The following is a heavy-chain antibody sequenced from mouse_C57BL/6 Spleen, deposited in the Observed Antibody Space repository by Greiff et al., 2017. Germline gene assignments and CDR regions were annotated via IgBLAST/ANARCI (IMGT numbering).Heavy chain of an antibody. CDR2: IYPRDGST. D-gene: IGHD1-1*01. V-gene: IGHV1-85*01. CDR1: GYTFTSYD. CDR3: ARSLYGSLFAY. J-gene: IGHJ3*01. Sequence: VQLQQSGPELVKPGASVKLSCKASGYTFTSYDINWVKQRPGQGLEWIGWIYPRDGSTKYNAKFKGKATLTVDTSSSTAYMELHSLTSEDSAVYFCARSLYGSLFAYWGQGTLVTVSA.